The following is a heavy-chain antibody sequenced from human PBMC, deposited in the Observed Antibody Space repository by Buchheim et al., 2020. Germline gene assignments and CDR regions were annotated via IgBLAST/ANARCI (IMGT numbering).Heavy chain of an antibody. D-gene: IGHD2-2*01. Sequence: EVQLLESGGGLVQPGGSLRLSCTASGFTFSNNDISWVRQAPGKGLEWVSSISASGGSTFAESVKGRFTISRDNSKNTVYLQVNRLRAEDTALYYCAKDIPYRYFDLWGRGTL. J-gene: IGHJ2*01. CDR2: ISASGGST. CDR1: GFTFSNND. V-gene: IGHV3-23*01. CDR3: AKDIPYRYFDL.